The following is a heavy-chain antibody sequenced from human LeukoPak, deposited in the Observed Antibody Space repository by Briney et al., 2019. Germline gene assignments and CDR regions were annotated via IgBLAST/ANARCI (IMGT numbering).Heavy chain of an antibody. CDR1: GFTFSDYY. J-gene: IGHJ5*02. Sequence: GGSLRLSCAASGFTFSDYYMSWIRQAPGKGLEWVSYITGHSIYTNYADSVKGRFTISRDNAKNSLYLQMNSLRAEDTAVYYCARLLRYDFWHVYSLGWFDPWGQGTLVTVSS. D-gene: IGHD3-3*01. V-gene: IGHV3-11*06. CDR2: ITGHSIYT. CDR3: ARLLRYDFWHVYSLGWFDP.